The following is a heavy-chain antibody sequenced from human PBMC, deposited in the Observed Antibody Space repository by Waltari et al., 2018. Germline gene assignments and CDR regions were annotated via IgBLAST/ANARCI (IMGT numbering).Heavy chain of an antibody. CDR3: ASGGAAAEGY. D-gene: IGHD6-13*01. CDR1: GFTFSNYG. Sequence: QVQLVESGGGVVQPGWSLRLSCAASGFTFSNYGMHWVRQAPGKGLEWVADISYDGNKKYYADSVKGRFTISRDNSKNTLYLQLNSLRSEDTAVYYCASGGAAAEGYWGQGTLVTVSS. J-gene: IGHJ4*02. V-gene: IGHV3-30*03. CDR2: ISYDGNKK.